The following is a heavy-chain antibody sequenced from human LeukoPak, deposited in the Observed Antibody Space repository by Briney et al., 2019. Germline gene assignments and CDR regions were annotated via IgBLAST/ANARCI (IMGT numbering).Heavy chain of an antibody. CDR1: GFIFSIYW. Sequence: GGSLRLSCGASGFIFSIYWMSWVRQAPGKGLEWVGNINQDGSERNYVDSVKGRFTISRDNAKNSLFLQMNSLRVEDTAVYYCARGYWNFDYWGQGTLVTVSS. V-gene: IGHV3-7*04. CDR3: ARGYWNFDY. D-gene: IGHD2-21*01. J-gene: IGHJ4*02. CDR2: INQDGSER.